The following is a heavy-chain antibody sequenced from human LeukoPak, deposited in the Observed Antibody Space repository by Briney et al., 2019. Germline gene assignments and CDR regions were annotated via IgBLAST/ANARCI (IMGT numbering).Heavy chain of an antibody. D-gene: IGHD6-19*01. J-gene: IGHJ6*03. V-gene: IGHV1-8*03. CDR1: GYTFTSYD. Sequence: ASVKVSCKASGYTFTSYDINWVRQATGQGLEWMGWMNPNSGNTGYAQKFQGRVTITRNTSISTAYMELSSLRSEDTAVYYCARGATTRDSSGWYAYVWLYYYYYMDVWGKGTTVTVSS. CDR2: MNPNSGNT. CDR3: ARGATTRDSSGWYAYVWLYYYYYMDV.